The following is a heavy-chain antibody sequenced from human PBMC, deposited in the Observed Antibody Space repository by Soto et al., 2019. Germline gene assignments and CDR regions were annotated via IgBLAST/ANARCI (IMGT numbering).Heavy chain of an antibody. CDR3: ARGPKERTGYSTFDY. D-gene: IGHD1-1*01. J-gene: IGHJ4*02. CDR2: MNPNSGNT. Sequence: QVQLVQSGAEVKKPGASVKVACKASGYTFTSYDINWVRQATGQGLEWMGWMNPNSGNTGYAQKFQGRVTMTRNTSXXTAYMELSSLRSEDTAVYYCARGPKERTGYSTFDYWGQGTLVTVSS. CDR1: GYTFTSYD. V-gene: IGHV1-8*01.